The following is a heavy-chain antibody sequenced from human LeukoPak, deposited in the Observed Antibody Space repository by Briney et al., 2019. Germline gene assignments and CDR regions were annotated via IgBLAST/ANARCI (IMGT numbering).Heavy chain of an antibody. D-gene: IGHD1-14*01. V-gene: IGHV3-66*02. CDR1: GFTVNRNV. J-gene: IGHJ6*03. Sequence: GGSLRLSCVASGFTVNRNVMSWVRQAPGKGLEWVSLVYSDDRAFYADSVKGRFTISRNKSKNTLFLQMSSLKPEDTAIYYCARDLAGFEEPRYYYYMDVWGKGTTVTVSS. CDR2: VYSDDRA. CDR3: ARDLAGFEEPRYYYYMDV.